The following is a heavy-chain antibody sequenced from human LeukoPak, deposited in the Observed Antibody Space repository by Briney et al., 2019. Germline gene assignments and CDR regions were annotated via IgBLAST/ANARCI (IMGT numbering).Heavy chain of an antibody. CDR3: ARDKKGYCSSTSCSRGWFDP. D-gene: IGHD2-2*01. Sequence: PSETLSLTCAVYGGSFSGYYSSWIRQPPGKGLEWIGEINHSGSTNYNPSLKSRVTISLDTSKNQFSLKLSSVTAADTAVCYCARDKKGYCSSTSCSRGWFDPWGQGTLVTVSS. CDR1: GGSFSGYY. CDR2: INHSGST. J-gene: IGHJ5*02. V-gene: IGHV4-34*01.